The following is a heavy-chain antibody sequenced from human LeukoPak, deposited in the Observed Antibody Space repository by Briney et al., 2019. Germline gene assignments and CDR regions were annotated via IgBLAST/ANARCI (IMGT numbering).Heavy chain of an antibody. CDR2: INPSGGST. D-gene: IGHD2-15*01. J-gene: IGHJ3*02. Sequence: ASVKVSCKASGYTFTSYYMHWVRQAPGQGLEWMGIINPSGGSTSYAQKFQGRVTMTRGTSTSTVYMELSSLRSEDTAVYYCAREVYCSGGSCYSVIAGDAYDIWGQGTMVTVSS. V-gene: IGHV1-46*01. CDR3: AREVYCSGGSCYSVIAGDAYDI. CDR1: GYTFTSYY.